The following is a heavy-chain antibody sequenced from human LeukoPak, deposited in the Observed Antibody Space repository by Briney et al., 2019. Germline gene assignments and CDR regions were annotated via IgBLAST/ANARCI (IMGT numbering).Heavy chain of an antibody. CDR1: GGSFSSYY. CDR3: ARSRIQLWFGQYYFDY. Sequence: SETLSLTCAVYGGSFSSYYWSWLRQPPGKGLEWIGEINHSGSTNYNPSLKSRVTISVDTSKNQFSLKLSSVTAADTAVYYCARSRIQLWFGQYYFDYWGQGTLVTVSS. J-gene: IGHJ4*02. V-gene: IGHV4-34*01. D-gene: IGHD5-18*01. CDR2: INHSGST.